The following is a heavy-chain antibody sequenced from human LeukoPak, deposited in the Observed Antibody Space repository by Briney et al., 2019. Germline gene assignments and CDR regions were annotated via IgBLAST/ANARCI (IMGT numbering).Heavy chain of an antibody. CDR1: GDSISNRNYY. D-gene: IGHD6-6*01. Sequence: SGTLSLTCTVSGDSISNRNYYWGWIRQPPGKGLAWIGSIYYRGSSYYNPSLRSRVTIYVDTSKNQFSLKLSFVTAADTAVYYCARLGLVGPYSSSAYYFDYWGQGALVTVSS. J-gene: IGHJ4*02. CDR2: IYYRGSS. V-gene: IGHV4-39*01. CDR3: ARLGLVGPYSSSAYYFDY.